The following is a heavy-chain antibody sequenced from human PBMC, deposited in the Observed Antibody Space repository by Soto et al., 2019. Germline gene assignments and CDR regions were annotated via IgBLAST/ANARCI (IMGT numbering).Heavy chain of an antibody. V-gene: IGHV3-11*01. D-gene: IGHD5-12*01. CDR3: ARDFGDIVATDWSYFDY. J-gene: IGHJ4*02. Sequence: TGGSLRLSCAASGFTFSDYYTNWIRQAPGKGLEWVSYISSSGSTIYYADSVKGRFTISRDNAKNSPYLQMNSLRAEDTAVYYCARDFGDIVATDWSYFDYWGQGTLVTVSS. CDR2: ISSSGSTI. CDR1: GFTFSDYY.